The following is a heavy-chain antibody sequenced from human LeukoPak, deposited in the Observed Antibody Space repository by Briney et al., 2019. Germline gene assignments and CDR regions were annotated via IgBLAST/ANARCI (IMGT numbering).Heavy chain of an antibody. J-gene: IGHJ4*02. V-gene: IGHV3-30*03. CDR2: ISYDGSNK. Sequence: GGSLRLSCAASGITFNNYGMHWVRQAPGKGLEWVAVISYDGSNKYYADSAKGRFTISRDNSKNTLYLQINSLRAVDTAVYYCASAYYTQVRGVPPADYWGQGTQVTVSS. CDR3: ASAYYTQVRGVPPADY. CDR1: GITFNNYG. D-gene: IGHD3-10*01.